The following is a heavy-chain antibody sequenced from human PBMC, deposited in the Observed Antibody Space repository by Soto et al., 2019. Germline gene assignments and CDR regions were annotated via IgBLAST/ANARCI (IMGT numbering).Heavy chain of an antibody. D-gene: IGHD3-10*01. CDR2: IYYSGST. V-gene: IGHV4-59*08. CDR1: GGSISSHY. J-gene: IGHJ4*02. Sequence: SQTLSLTCTVSGGSISSHYGSWIRQPPGKGLEWIGYIYYSGSTNYNPSLKSRVTISVDTSKNQFSLKLNSMTAADTAVYYCARHNYGSGSTYFDYWGQGTLVTVSS. CDR3: ARHNYGSGSTYFDY.